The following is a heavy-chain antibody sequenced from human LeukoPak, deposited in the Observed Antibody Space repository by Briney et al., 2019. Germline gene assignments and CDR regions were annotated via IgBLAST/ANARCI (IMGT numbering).Heavy chain of an antibody. V-gene: IGHV1-2*02. CDR3: ARLADCSSSSCRSFDY. Sequence: ASVKVSCKASEYTFTGYYMHWVRQAPGQGLEWMGWINPNSGGTHYAPKFQGRVTMTRDTSISTAYMELSRLRSDDTAVYYCARLADCSSSSCRSFDYWGQGTLVTVSS. J-gene: IGHJ4*02. CDR2: INPNSGGT. CDR1: EYTFTGYY. D-gene: IGHD2-2*01.